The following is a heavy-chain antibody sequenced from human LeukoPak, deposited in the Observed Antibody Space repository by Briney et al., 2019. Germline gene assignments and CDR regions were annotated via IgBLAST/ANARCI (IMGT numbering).Heavy chain of an antibody. V-gene: IGHV3-23*01. D-gene: IGHD3-9*01. Sequence: GGSLRLSCAASGFTFSSYGTSWVRQAPGKGLEWVSAISGSGGSTYYADSVKGRFTISRDNSKNTLYLQMNSLRAEDTAVYYCAKDSLATTASAYYDILTGFFVSGIDYWGQGTLVTVSS. J-gene: IGHJ4*02. CDR1: GFTFSSYG. CDR2: ISGSGGST. CDR3: AKDSLATTASAYYDILTGFFVSGIDY.